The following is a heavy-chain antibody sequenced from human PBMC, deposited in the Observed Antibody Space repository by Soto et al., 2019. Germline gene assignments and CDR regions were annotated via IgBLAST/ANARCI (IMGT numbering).Heavy chain of an antibody. D-gene: IGHD3-10*01. V-gene: IGHV3-23*01. CDR1: GFTFSSYA. Sequence: EVQLLESGGGLVQHGGSLRLSCAASGFTFSSYAMGWVRQAPGKGLEWVSGISGRGGNSYFADSVKGRFTISRDNSKNTLYLQMNSLRAEDTAVYYCAKGIRQVATMVEFDSWGQGTLVTVSS. CDR3: AKGIRQVATMVEFDS. CDR2: ISGRGGNS. J-gene: IGHJ4*02.